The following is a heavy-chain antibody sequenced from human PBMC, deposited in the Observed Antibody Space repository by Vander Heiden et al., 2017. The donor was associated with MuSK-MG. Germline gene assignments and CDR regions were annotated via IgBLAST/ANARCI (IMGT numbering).Heavy chain of an antibody. CDR3: AGSTGYQIPLDY. V-gene: IGHV3-23*01. CDR1: GFTFSSYA. J-gene: IGHJ4*02. D-gene: IGHD3-9*01. CDR2: ISGSGGST. Sequence: EVQLLESGGGLVQPGGSLRLSCPASGFTFSSYAMSWSRQAPGKGLRWVSAISGSGGSTYYADSVKGRFTISRDNSKNTLYLQMNSLRAEDTAVYYCAGSTGYQIPLDYWGQGTLVTVSS.